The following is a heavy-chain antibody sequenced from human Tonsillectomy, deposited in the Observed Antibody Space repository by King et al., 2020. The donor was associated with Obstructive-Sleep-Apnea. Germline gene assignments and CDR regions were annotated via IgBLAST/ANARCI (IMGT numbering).Heavy chain of an antibody. Sequence: GGGGEGRGAAGEVACRAAGYTFTSYYMHWVRQAPGQGLEGMGGINPSGGSTTYAQKLQGRVTMTRDTSTSTVYMELSSLSSEDTAVYYCARELAPTYCYYGMDVWGQGTAVTVSS. D-gene: IGHD2-15*01. J-gene: IGHJ6*02. CDR1: GYTFTSYY. CDR3: ARELAPTYCYYGMDV. V-gene: IGHV1-46*01. CDR2: INPSGGST.